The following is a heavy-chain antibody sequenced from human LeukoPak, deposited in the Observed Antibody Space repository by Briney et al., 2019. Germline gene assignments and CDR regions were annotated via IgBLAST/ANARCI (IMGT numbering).Heavy chain of an antibody. CDR3: ARGQLLWFGEFYFDY. Sequence: SETLSLTCAVYGGSFSGYYWSWIRQPPGKGLEWIGEINHSGSTNYNPSLKSRVTISVDTSKNQFSLQLSSVTAADTAVYYCARGQLLWFGEFYFDYWGQGTLVTVSS. CDR1: GGSFSGYY. D-gene: IGHD3-10*01. CDR2: INHSGST. J-gene: IGHJ4*02. V-gene: IGHV4-34*01.